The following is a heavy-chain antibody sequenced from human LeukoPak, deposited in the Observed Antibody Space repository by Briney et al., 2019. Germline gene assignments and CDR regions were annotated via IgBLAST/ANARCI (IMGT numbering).Heavy chain of an antibody. CDR2: ISSGGSTI. Sequence: GGSLRLSCAASGFIFSDYYMSWIRQAPGKGLEWLSFISSGGSTIYYADSVKGRFTISRDNFKNTLSLQMNSLRAEDTAVYYCVRDRDWGFDYWGQGTLVTVSS. V-gene: IGHV3-11*04. CDR1: GFIFSDYY. CDR3: VRDRDWGFDY. J-gene: IGHJ4*02. D-gene: IGHD3/OR15-3a*01.